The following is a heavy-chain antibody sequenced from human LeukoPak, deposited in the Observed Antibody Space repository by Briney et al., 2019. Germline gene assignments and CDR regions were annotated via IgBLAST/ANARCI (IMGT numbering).Heavy chain of an antibody. CDR2: IYYSGST. V-gene: IGHV4-30-4*01. CDR3: ARERVYGGNSLDY. D-gene: IGHD4-23*01. J-gene: IGHJ4*02. CDR1: GGSISSGDYY. Sequence: SETLSLTCTVSGGSISSGDYYWSWIRRPPGKGLEWIGYIYYSGSTYYNPSLKSRVTISVDTSKNQFSLKLSSVTAADTAVYYCARERVYGGNSLDYWGQGTLVTVSS.